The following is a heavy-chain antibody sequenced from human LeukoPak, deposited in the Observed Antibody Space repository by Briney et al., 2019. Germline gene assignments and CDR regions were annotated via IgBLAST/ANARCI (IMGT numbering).Heavy chain of an antibody. CDR3: ARSLPKYYDILTGYSDY. D-gene: IGHD3-9*01. CDR2: ISSSSSTI. J-gene: IGHJ4*02. V-gene: IGHV3-48*01. CDR1: GFTFSNAW. Sequence: GGSLRLSCAASGFTFSNAWMSWVRQAPGKGLEWVSYISSSSSTIYYADSVKGRFTISRDNAKNSLYLQMNSLRAEDTAVYYCARSLPKYYDILTGYSDYWGQGTLVTVSS.